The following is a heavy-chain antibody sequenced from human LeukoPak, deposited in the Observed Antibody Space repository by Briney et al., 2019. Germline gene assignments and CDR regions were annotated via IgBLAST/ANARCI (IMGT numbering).Heavy chain of an antibody. CDR3: ARWIQLWYYFDY. Sequence: GGSLRPSCAASGFTFSSYSMNWVRQAPGKGLEWVSSISSSSSYIYYADSVKGRFTISRDNAKNSLYLQMNSLRAEDTAVYYCARWIQLWYYFDYWGQGTLVTVSS. CDR1: GFTFSSYS. CDR2: ISSSSSYI. J-gene: IGHJ4*02. V-gene: IGHV3-21*01. D-gene: IGHD5-18*01.